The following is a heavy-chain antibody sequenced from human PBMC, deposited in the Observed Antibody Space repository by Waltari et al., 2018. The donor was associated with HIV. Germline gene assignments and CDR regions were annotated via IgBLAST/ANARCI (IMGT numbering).Heavy chain of an antibody. J-gene: IGHJ4*02. D-gene: IGHD5-18*01. V-gene: IGHV3-23*04. CDR3: AKDSSMIQLWPGRSFDY. CDR2: ISGSGGST. CDR1: GFTFSSYA. Sequence: EVQLVESGGGLVQPGGSLRLSCAASGFTFSSYAMSWVRQAPGKGLEWVSAISGSGGSTYYADSVKGRFTSSRDNAKNTLYLQMNSLRAEDTAVYYCAKDSSMIQLWPGRSFDYWGQGTLVTVSS.